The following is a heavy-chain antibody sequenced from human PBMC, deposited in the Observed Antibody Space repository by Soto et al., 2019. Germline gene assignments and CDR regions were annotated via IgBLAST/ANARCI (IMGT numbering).Heavy chain of an antibody. Sequence: CCASCGCTVSSYAMSLERKTQGKGLEWVSAISGSGGSTYYADSVKGRFTISRDNSKNTLYQQMNSLRAEDTAVYYCAKDLRCTNGVCYTFFDSWGQRNLVSVLL. CDR3: AKDLRCTNGVCYTFFDS. J-gene: IGHJ4*02. V-gene: IGHV3-23*01. CDR2: ISGSGGST. D-gene: IGHD2-8*01. CDR1: GCTVSSYA.